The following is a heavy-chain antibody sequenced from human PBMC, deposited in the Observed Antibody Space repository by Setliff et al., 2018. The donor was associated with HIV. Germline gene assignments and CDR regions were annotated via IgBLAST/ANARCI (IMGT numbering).Heavy chain of an antibody. V-gene: IGHV3-23*01. Sequence: SLRLSCAASGFTFSSYAMSWVRQAPGKGLEWVSAISGLSNVRNYADSVKGRFTISSDKPKRTLYLQIDSLRAEDTAVYYCAKDWPGYTAMVHWGQGTLVTVSS. D-gene: IGHD5-18*01. CDR1: GFTFSSYA. CDR3: AKDWPGYTAMVH. CDR2: ISGLSNVR. J-gene: IGHJ4*02.